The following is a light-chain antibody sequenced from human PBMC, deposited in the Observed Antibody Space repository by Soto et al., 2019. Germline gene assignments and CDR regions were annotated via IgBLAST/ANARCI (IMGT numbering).Light chain of an antibody. J-gene: IGLJ1*01. CDR3: CSSAPESTYV. CDR2: KGT. V-gene: IGLV2-23*01. CDR1: SGEVGAYNS. Sequence: QSALAQPASVSGSPGQSITISCTGTSGEVGAYNSVSWYQQHPHKAPQVIIYKGTQRPSGVSNRFSGSTSGNAASLTISGLQADDEADYFCCSSAPESTYVFGSGTKVTVL.